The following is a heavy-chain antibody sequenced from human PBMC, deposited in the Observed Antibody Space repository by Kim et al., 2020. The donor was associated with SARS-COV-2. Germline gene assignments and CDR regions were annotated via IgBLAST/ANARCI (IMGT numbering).Heavy chain of an antibody. CDR3: AKAPATTVTTDY. D-gene: IGHD4-17*01. Sequence: YSADSVKGRFTISRDNSKNMLYLQMHSLGAEDTAVYYCAKAPATTVTTDYWGQGTLVTVSS. V-gene: IGHV3-23*01. J-gene: IGHJ4*02.